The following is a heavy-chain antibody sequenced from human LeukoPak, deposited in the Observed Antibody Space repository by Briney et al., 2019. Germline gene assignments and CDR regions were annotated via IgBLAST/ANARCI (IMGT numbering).Heavy chain of an antibody. D-gene: IGHD3-22*01. CDR1: GYTFTGYY. J-gene: IGHJ4*02. Sequence: ASVKVSCXASGYTFTGYYMHWVRQAPGQGLEWMGWISPNSGGTNYAQKFQGRVTMTRDTSISTAYMELSRLRSDDTAVYYCARDHSVDSSGSITRGYWGQGTLVTVSS. CDR3: ARDHSVDSSGSITRGY. V-gene: IGHV1-2*02. CDR2: ISPNSGGT.